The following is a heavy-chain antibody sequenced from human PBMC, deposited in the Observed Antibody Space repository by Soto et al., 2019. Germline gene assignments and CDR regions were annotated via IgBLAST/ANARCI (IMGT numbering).Heavy chain of an antibody. Sequence: GGSLRLSCAASGITFIPDAMSWVRRAPGKGLEWVSAISGSGATTYYADSVKGRFTISRDKSKNTLYLQMNSLRAEDTALYYCAKSFSSNWYDYFDYWGQGSLVTVSS. J-gene: IGHJ4*02. D-gene: IGHD6-13*01. CDR2: ISGSGATT. CDR1: GITFIPDA. V-gene: IGHV3-23*01. CDR3: AKSFSSNWYDYFDY.